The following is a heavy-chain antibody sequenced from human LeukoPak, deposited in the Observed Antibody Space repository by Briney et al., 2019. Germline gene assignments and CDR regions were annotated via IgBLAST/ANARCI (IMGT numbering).Heavy chain of an antibody. Sequence: PGGSLRLSCAASGFTFSSYGMHWVRQAPGKGLEWVAVIGYDGRNKYYADPVKGRLIISRDNSKNTLYLQMNILRAEDTAVYYCARDMEQWLVQDWYFDLWGRGTLVTVSS. CDR3: ARDMEQWLVQDWYFDL. V-gene: IGHV3-33*01. CDR2: IGYDGRNK. D-gene: IGHD6-19*01. CDR1: GFTFSSYG. J-gene: IGHJ2*01.